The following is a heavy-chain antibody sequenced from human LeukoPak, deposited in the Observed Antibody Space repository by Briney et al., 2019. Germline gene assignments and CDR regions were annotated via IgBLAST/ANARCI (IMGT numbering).Heavy chain of an antibody. V-gene: IGHV4-59*08. Sequence: SETLSLTCTVSGGSISSYYWSWIRQPPGKGLEWIGYIYYSGSTNYNPSLKSRVTISVDTSKNQFSLKLSSVTAADTAVYYCARRVYDPSNWFDPWGQGTLVTVSS. CDR3: ARRVYDPSNWFDP. CDR2: IYYSGST. CDR1: GGSISSYY. J-gene: IGHJ5*02. D-gene: IGHD5/OR15-5a*01.